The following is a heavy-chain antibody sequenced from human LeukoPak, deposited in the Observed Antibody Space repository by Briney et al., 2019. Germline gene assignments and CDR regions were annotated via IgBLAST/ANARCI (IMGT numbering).Heavy chain of an antibody. CDR2: INPNSGGT. D-gene: IGHD6-13*01. J-gene: IGHJ5*02. CDR1: GYTFTGYY. V-gene: IGHV1-2*02. Sequence: GASVKVSCKASGYTFTGYYMHWVRQAPGQGLEWMGWINPNSGGTNYAQKFQGRVTTTRDTSISTAYMELSRLRSDDTAVYYCARAGSSWSLGFDPWGQGTLVTVSS. CDR3: ARAGSSWSLGFDP.